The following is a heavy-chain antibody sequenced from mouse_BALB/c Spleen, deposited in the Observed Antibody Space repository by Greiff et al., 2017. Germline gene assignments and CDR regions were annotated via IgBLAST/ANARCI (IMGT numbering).Heavy chain of an antibody. Sequence: VQLKESGPELVKPGASVKISCKASGYTFTDYNMHWVKQSHGKSLEWIGYIYPYNGGTGYNQKFKSKATLTVDNSSSTAYMELRSLTSEDSAVYYCARNYGSSDYAMDYWGQGTSVTVSS. D-gene: IGHD1-1*01. V-gene: IGHV1S29*02. J-gene: IGHJ4*01. CDR1: GYTFTDYN. CDR2: IYPYNGGT. CDR3: ARNYGSSDYAMDY.